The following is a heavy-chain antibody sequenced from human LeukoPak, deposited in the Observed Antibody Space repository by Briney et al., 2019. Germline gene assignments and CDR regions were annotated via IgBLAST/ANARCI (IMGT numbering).Heavy chain of an antibody. Sequence: GGSLRLSCSASGFTFSTYDMNWVRQAPGKGLEWVSFIRSDGGSTLYADSVKGRFTISRDNSKNTLYAEMTSLRAEDTAVYYCATLASGYSSPFDYWGQGTLVTVSS. D-gene: IGHD6-13*01. J-gene: IGHJ4*02. CDR1: GFTFSTYD. CDR2: IRSDGGST. CDR3: ATLASGYSSPFDY. V-gene: IGHV3-23*01.